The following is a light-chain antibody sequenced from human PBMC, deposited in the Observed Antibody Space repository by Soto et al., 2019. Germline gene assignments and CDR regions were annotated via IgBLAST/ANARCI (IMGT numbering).Light chain of an antibody. Sequence: QSALTQPASVSGSPGQSITISCTGTSSDVGGYNYVSWYQQHPGKAPKLMIYDVSNRPSGVSKRFSGSKSGNTASLTISGLQAEDEADYYCSSYTGSSTPVVFGGGTELTVL. CDR1: SSDVGGYNY. CDR2: DVS. V-gene: IGLV2-14*01. CDR3: SSYTGSSTPVV. J-gene: IGLJ2*01.